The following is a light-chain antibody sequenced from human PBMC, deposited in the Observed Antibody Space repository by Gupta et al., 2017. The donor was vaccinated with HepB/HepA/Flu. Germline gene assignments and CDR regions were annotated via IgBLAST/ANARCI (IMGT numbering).Light chain of an antibody. CDR3: QQRSSRTSLT. J-gene: IGKJ1*01. CDR1: QSVRNY. CDR2: DAS. V-gene: IGKV3-11*02. Sequence: VLTQSPATLSLSPGERATLSCGASQSVRNYLAWYQQKPGQAPRLLIYDASKRATGIPARCIGSGWGGDFTLTISTREPEDFAVDYCQQRSSRTSLTFGQGTKVEIK.